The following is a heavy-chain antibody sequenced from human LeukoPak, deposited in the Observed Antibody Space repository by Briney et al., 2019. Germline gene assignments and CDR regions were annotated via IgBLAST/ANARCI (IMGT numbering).Heavy chain of an antibody. J-gene: IGHJ6*03. CDR3: AKVDPATVTPGVFYYYYYMDV. CDR2: VNQDGNNK. D-gene: IGHD4-17*01. Sequence: GGSLRLSCAASGFTFSGYWMTWVRQAPGKGPEWVANVNQDGNNKNYVESVKGRFTISRDNAKNSLYLQMNSLRAEDTAMYYCAKVDPATVTPGVFYYYYYMDVWGKGTTVTVSS. V-gene: IGHV3-7*03. CDR1: GFTFSGYW.